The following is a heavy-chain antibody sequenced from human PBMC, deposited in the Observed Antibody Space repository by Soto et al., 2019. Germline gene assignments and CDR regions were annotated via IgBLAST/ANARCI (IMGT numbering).Heavy chain of an antibody. V-gene: IGHV3-15*01. CDR2: IKSKTDGGTT. D-gene: IGHD3-22*01. CDR3: TTGVQVPGSYYDSRGYYYEDFDY. CDR1: GFTFSSYA. Sequence: EVQLLESGGGLVQPGGSLRLSCAASGFTFSSYAMSWVRQAPGKGLEWVGRIKSKTDGGTTDYAAPVKGRFTISRNDSKNTQYLQMNSLKNEDTDGYYCTTGVQVPGSYYDSRGYYYEDFDYWGQGTLVTVSP. J-gene: IGHJ4*02.